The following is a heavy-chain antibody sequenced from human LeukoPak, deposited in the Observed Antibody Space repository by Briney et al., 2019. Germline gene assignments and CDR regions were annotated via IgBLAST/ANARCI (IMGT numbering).Heavy chain of an antibody. Sequence: SETLSLTCTVSGHSISSYYWIWTRHPPGKGLEWIGYIYYSGRTNYNSALKSRVTISVDTSKTQFSLKLSSVTAADTGVYYCGRARSGPLGTLDYWGQGTLVTVSS. CDR1: GHSISSYY. J-gene: IGHJ4*02. CDR3: GRARSGPLGTLDY. D-gene: IGHD1-14*01. CDR2: IYYSGRT. V-gene: IGHV4-59*01.